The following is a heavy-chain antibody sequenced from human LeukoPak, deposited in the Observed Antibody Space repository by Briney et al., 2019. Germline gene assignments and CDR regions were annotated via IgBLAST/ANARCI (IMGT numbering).Heavy chain of an antibody. CDR3: ARGGSSWYGIYYYYYMDV. D-gene: IGHD6-13*01. Sequence: ASVKVSCKGSGYTFTSYDINWVRQATGQGLEWMGWVNPNSGNTGYAQKFQGRVTITRNTSISTAYMELSSLRSEDTAVYYCARGGSSWYGIYYYYYMDVWGKGTTVTVSS. CDR2: VNPNSGNT. J-gene: IGHJ6*03. CDR1: GYTFTSYD. V-gene: IGHV1-8*03.